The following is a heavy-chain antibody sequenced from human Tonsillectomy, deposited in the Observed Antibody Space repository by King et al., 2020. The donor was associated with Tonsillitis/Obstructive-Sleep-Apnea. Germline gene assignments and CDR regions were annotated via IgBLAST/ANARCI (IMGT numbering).Heavy chain of an antibody. V-gene: IGHV3-23*01. Sequence: VQLLESGGGFVQPGGSLRLSCAASGFTFNSYAMIWVRQATGKGLEWVSSISGRGRMTYYADSVKGRFTIYRDNSKNTASLQMNSLRAEDTDVYYCAKDLRCSSISCYSDYYYYMDVWGKGTTVTVSS. CDR1: GFTFNSYA. CDR2: ISGRGRMT. J-gene: IGHJ6*03. CDR3: AKDLRCSSISCYSDYYYYMDV. D-gene: IGHD2-2*01.